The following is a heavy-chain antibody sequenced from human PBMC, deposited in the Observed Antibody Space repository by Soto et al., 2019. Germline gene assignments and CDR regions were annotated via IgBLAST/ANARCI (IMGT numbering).Heavy chain of an antibody. J-gene: IGHJ4*02. Sequence: GESLKISCKGPGYSFAGYWITWVRQKPGKGLEWMGRIDPIDAQTYYTPSFRGHVTISVTKSITTVFLQWSSLRASDTAMYYCARQIYDSDTGPNFQYYFDSWGQGTPVTVSS. CDR3: ARQIYDSDTGPNFQYYFDS. CDR2: IDPIDAQT. V-gene: IGHV5-10-1*01. D-gene: IGHD3-22*01. CDR1: GYSFAGYW.